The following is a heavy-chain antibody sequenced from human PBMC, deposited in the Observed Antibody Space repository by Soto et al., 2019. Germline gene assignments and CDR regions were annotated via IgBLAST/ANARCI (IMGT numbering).Heavy chain of an antibody. CDR2: ISAYNGNT. J-gene: IGHJ5*02. CDR3: ASSAELDWFDP. Sequence: ASVKVSCKASGGTFSSYAISWVLQAPGQGLEWMGWISAYNGNTNYAQKLQGRVTMTTDTSTSTAYMELRSLRSDDTAVYYCASSAELDWFDPWGQGTLVTVSS. CDR1: GGTFSSYA. D-gene: IGHD2-21*01. V-gene: IGHV1-18*01.